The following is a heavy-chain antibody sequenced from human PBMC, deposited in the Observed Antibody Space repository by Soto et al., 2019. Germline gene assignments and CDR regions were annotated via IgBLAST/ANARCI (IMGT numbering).Heavy chain of an antibody. Sequence: ASVKVSCKASGYTFTSYDINWVRQATGQGLEWMGWMNPNSGNTGYAQKFQGRVTMSRNTSISTAYMELSSLRSEDTAVYYCARGGLRYFDWLLGDYYGMDVWGQGTTVTVSS. CDR3: ARGGLRYFDWLLGDYYGMDV. V-gene: IGHV1-8*01. D-gene: IGHD3-9*01. CDR1: GYTFTSYD. J-gene: IGHJ6*02. CDR2: MNPNSGNT.